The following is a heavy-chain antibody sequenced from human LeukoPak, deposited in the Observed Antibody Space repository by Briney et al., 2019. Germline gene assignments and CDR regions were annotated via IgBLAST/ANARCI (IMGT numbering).Heavy chain of an antibody. Sequence: ASVKVSCRALGYIFTGYYIHWVRQSPGQGLEWMGWINPNSGGTNYAQKFQARITMTTDTSITTAYMELSRLRSDDTAVYYCARDRDYYDSSGYFPLDYWGQGTLVTVSS. CDR2: INPNSGGT. CDR3: ARDRDYYDSSGYFPLDY. J-gene: IGHJ4*02. D-gene: IGHD3-22*01. V-gene: IGHV1-2*02. CDR1: GYIFTGYY.